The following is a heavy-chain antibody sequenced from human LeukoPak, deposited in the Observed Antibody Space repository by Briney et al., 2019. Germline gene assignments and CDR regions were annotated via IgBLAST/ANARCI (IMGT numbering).Heavy chain of an antibody. CDR2: INPSGGST. J-gene: IGHJ5*02. Sequence: ASVKVSCKASGYTFTSYYMHWVRQAPGQGLEWKGIINPSGGSTSYAQKFQGRVTMTRDTSTSTVYMELSSLRSEDTAVYYCARDGDVLRYFDWPVWFDPWGQGTLVTVSS. CDR3: ARDGDVLRYFDWPVWFDP. D-gene: IGHD3-9*01. CDR1: GYTFTSYY. V-gene: IGHV1-46*01.